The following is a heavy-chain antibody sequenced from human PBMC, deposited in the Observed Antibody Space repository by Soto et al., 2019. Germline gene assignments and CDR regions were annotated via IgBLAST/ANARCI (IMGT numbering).Heavy chain of an antibody. CDR3: ARFPSIAATYYYYGMDV. D-gene: IGHD6-6*01. V-gene: IGHV1-69*13. CDR1: GGTFSSYA. CDR2: IIPIFGTA. Sequence: SVKISCKASGGTFSSYAISWVRQAPGQGLEWMGGIIPIFGTANYAQKFQGRVTITADESTSTAYMELSSLRSEDTAVYYCARFPSIAATYYYYGMDVWGQGTTVTVSS. J-gene: IGHJ6*02.